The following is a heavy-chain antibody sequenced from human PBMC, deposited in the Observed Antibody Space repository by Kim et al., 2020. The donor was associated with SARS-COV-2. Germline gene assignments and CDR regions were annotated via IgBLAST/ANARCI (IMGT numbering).Heavy chain of an antibody. Sequence: GGSLRLSCAASGFTFSSYAMTWVRQALGKGLEWVSTISGNGGRTYYADSVKGRFTISRDNSKNTVYLQMSSLRVEDTAVYYCAKRGGWGQGTLVTVSS. V-gene: IGHV3-23*01. J-gene: IGHJ4*02. CDR1: GFTFSSYA. CDR2: ISGNGGRT. CDR3: AKRGG.